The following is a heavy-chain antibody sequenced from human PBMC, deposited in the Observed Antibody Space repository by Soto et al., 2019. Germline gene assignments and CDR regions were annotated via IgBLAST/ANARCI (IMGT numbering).Heavy chain of an antibody. Sequence: QVQLVESGGGVVQPGRSLRLSCAASGFTFSNYGMHWVRQAPDKGLEWVAVIWYDGSYKYYADSVKGRFTISRDNSRTTLYLQMNSLRAEDTAVYYCAKDEGRYTYGLRDCRGQGTLVTVSS. CDR3: AKDEGRYTYGLRDC. J-gene: IGHJ4*02. CDR1: GFTFSNYG. D-gene: IGHD5-18*01. V-gene: IGHV3-33*06. CDR2: IWYDGSYK.